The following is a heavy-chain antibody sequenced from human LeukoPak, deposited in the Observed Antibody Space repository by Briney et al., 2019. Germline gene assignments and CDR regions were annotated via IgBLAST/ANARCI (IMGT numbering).Heavy chain of an antibody. CDR1: GCSFFSYS. CDR3: ARRWYDSSGYSRHFDY. J-gene: IGHJ4*01. Sequence: GESLKISCQSSGCSFFSYSIAAVRHMPGKGLEWIRIIHRGDAENKSSPSFEGQVTISADKSTSTTYLQWSSLRASDTAIYYCARRWYDSSGYSRHFDYWGQGTLVTVPS. V-gene: IGHV5-51*01. CDR2: IHRGDAEN. D-gene: IGHD3-22*01.